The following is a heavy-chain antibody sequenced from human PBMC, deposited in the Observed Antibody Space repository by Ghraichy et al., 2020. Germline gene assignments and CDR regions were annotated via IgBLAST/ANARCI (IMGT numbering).Heavy chain of an antibody. CDR2: MNPNSGNT. D-gene: IGHD5-12*01. Sequence: ASGKVSCKASGYTFTNYDINWVRQATGQGLEWMGWMNPNSGNTGYAQKFQGRVTMTRNTFISTAYMELSSLTSEDTAVYYCARNPPETGYFDPWGQGTLVTVSS. V-gene: IGHV1-8*01. J-gene: IGHJ5*02. CDR1: GYTFTNYD. CDR3: ARNPPETGYFDP.